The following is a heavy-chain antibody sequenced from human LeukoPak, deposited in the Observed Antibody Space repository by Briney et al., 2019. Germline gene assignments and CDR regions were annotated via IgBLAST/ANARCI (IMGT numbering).Heavy chain of an antibody. J-gene: IGHJ4*02. CDR1: GFTFTNAW. Sequence: PGGSPRLSCAASGFTFTNAWMSWVRQAPGKGLEWVGRIKSKADGGTIDYAAPVRGGFTTSGDDSKNIFYLQMNSLKTEDTAIYYCIADVPGVITNWGFDYWGQGTLVTVSS. D-gene: IGHD3-10*02. CDR2: IKSKADGGTI. V-gene: IGHV3-15*01. CDR3: IADVPGVITNWGFDY.